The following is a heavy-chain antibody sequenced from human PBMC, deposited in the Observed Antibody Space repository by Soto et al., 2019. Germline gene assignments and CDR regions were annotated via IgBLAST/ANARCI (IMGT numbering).Heavy chain of an antibody. CDR1: GFTFGRYA. CDR3: TRDIIYFDY. V-gene: IGHV3-30*04. J-gene: IGHJ4*02. CDR2: VSYDGIDE. Sequence: GGSLGLSCAASGFTFGRYAIAWVRQAPGEGLEWVAGVSYDGIDEHYVDSVRGRFSISRDNSKNTVSLQMNSLRADDTAVYYCTRDIIYFDYWGQGTLVTVSS. D-gene: IGHD2-21*01.